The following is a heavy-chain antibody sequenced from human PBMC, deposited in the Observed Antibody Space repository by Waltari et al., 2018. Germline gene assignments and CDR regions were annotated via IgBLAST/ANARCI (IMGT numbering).Heavy chain of an antibody. V-gene: IGHV1-18*01. CDR3: ARGGLEQQLGTFDY. D-gene: IGHD6-13*01. CDR1: GYTFTSYG. Sequence: QVQLVQSGAEVKKPGASVKVSCKASGYTFTSYGISWVRQAPGQGLEWMGWIRADNGNTNNAQKLKGVGTMTTNTSRSTAYMELRGLGSDDTAGYYCARGGLEQQLGTFDYWGQGTLVTVSS. CDR2: IRADNGNT. J-gene: IGHJ4*02.